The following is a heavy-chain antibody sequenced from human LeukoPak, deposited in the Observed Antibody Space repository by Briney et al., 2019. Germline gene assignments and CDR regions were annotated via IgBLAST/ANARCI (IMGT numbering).Heavy chain of an antibody. V-gene: IGHV4-59*08. CDR1: VXSISTYY. Sequence: SQTLSLTCTVSVXSISTYYWSWIRQPPGKGLEWIGNIDYSGNTNYSPSLKSRVTISVDTSKNQFSLKLMSVTAADTAVYYCVRRGSSSYWYFDLWGRGTLVTVSS. J-gene: IGHJ2*01. CDR3: VRRGSSSYWYFDL. D-gene: IGHD6-13*01. CDR2: IDYSGNT.